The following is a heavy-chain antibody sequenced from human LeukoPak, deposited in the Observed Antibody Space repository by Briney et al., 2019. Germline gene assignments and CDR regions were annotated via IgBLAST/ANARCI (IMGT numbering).Heavy chain of an antibody. D-gene: IGHD3-22*01. Sequence: GGSLRLSCAASGFTFSSYGMHWVRQAPGKGLEWVSVIYSGGSTYYADSVKGRFTISRDNSKNTLYLQMNSLRAEDTAVYYCARGTERVMSSGYYFDYWGQGTLVTVSS. CDR2: IYSGGST. V-gene: IGHV3-53*01. CDR1: GFTFSSYG. CDR3: ARGTERVMSSGYYFDY. J-gene: IGHJ4*02.